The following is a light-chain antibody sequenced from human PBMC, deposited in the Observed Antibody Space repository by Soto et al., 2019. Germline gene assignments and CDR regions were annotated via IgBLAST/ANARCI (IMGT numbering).Light chain of an antibody. J-gene: IGKJ5*01. Sequence: IQMTQSPASLSASVGDRVTITCRGSQSISSYLNWYQQKPGKAPKLLIYAASSLQSGVPSRFSGSGSGTDFTLTISSLQPEDFATYYCQQSYSTPPITFGQGTRLEI. CDR1: QSISSY. CDR3: QQSYSTPPIT. V-gene: IGKV1-39*01. CDR2: AAS.